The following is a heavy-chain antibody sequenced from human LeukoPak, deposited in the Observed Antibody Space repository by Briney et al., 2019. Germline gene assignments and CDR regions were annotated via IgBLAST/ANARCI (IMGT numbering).Heavy chain of an antibody. D-gene: IGHD3-3*01. CDR2: IWYDGSNK. Sequence: GGSLRPSCAASGFTFSSYGMHWVRQAPGKGLEWVAVIWYDGSNKYYADSVKGRFTISRDNSKNTLYLQMNSLRAEDTAVYYCARDQDYDFWSDHYGMDVWGQGTTVTVSS. V-gene: IGHV3-33*01. CDR1: GFTFSSYG. CDR3: ARDQDYDFWSDHYGMDV. J-gene: IGHJ6*02.